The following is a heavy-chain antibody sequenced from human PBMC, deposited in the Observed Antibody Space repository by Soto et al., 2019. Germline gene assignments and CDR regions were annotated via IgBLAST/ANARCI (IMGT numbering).Heavy chain of an antibody. CDR2: ISAYNGNT. V-gene: IGHV1-18*01. CDR3: ARGRLSDYGDYNIRENWFDP. J-gene: IGHJ5*02. Sequence: ASVKVSCKASGYTFTSYGISWVRQAPGQGLEWMGWISAYNGNTNYAQKLQGRVTMTTDTSTSTAYMELRSLRSDDTAVYYCARGRLSDYGDYNIRENWFDPWGQGTLVTVSS. D-gene: IGHD4-17*01. CDR1: GYTFTSYG.